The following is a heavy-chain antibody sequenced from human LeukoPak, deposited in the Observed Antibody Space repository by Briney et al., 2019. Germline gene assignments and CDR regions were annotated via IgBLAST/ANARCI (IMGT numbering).Heavy chain of an antibody. D-gene: IGHD2-2*01. V-gene: IGHV4-30-2*01. J-gene: IGHJ4*02. CDR3: ARDGCSSTSCSDY. CDR2: IYHSGST. Sequence: SETLSLTCTVSGGSISSGGYYWSWIRQPPGKGLEWIGYIYHSGSTYYNPSLKSRVTISVDRSKNQFSLKLSSVTAADTAVYYCARDGCSSTSCSDYWGQGTLVTVSS. CDR1: GGSISSGGYY.